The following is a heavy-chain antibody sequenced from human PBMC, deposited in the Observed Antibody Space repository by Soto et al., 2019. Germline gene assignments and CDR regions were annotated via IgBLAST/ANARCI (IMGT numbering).Heavy chain of an antibody. CDR3: ARDMSAPNSSGWIYYYYYGMDV. V-gene: IGHV1-2*04. Sequence: ASVKVSCKASGYTFTGYYMHWVRQAPGQGLEWMGWINPNSGGTNYAQKFQGWVTMTRDTSISTAYMELSRLRSDDTAVYYCARDMSAPNSSGWIYYYYYGMDVWGQGTTVTVSS. D-gene: IGHD6-19*01. CDR1: GYTFTGYY. J-gene: IGHJ6*02. CDR2: INPNSGGT.